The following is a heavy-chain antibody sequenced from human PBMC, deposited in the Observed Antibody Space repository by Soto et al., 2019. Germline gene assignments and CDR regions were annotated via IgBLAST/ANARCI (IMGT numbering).Heavy chain of an antibody. V-gene: IGHV1-2*02. CDR2: INAHSGGT. D-gene: IGHD6-6*01. CDR1: GFSFTGYY. Sequence: ASVKVSCKASGFSFTGYYIHWLRESPGQGLEWMGWINAHSGGTEYAQKFQGRVTLTRDTSIATAYLTLTSLTSDDTALYYCAKDLTRQLAYWLDPWGQGTQVTVSS. CDR3: AKDLTRQLAYWLDP. J-gene: IGHJ5*02.